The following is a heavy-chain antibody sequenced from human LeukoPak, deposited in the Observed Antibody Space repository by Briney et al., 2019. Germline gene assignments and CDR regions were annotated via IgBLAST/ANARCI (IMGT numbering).Heavy chain of an antibody. CDR2: SNTDGSST. Sequence: PGGSLRLSCSASGFTFSSYWMHWVRQAPGRGLVWVSRSNTDGSSTKYADSVKGRFTISRDNAKNTLYLQMDRLRVDDTAVYYCAAWEVIAATPPYFHHWGQGTLVTVSA. D-gene: IGHD2-15*01. J-gene: IGHJ1*01. V-gene: IGHV3-74*03. CDR3: AAWEVIAATPPYFHH. CDR1: GFTFSSYW.